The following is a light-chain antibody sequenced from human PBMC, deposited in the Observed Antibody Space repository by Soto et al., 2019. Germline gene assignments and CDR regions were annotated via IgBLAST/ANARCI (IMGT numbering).Light chain of an antibody. V-gene: IGKV1-5*03. CDR1: QSLSSW. CDR3: QQYNGFPRT. Sequence: DIQMTQSPSTLSASVGDRVTITCRASQSLSSWLAWYQQKPGKAPKLLIYKASSLQSGVPSRFSGTGSGTEFTPTITSLQPDDFATYYCQQYNGFPRTFGQGTKVDIK. CDR2: KAS. J-gene: IGKJ1*01.